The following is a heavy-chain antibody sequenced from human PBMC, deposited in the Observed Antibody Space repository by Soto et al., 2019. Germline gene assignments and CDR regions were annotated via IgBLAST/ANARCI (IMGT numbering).Heavy chain of an antibody. CDR2: ISSSSSTI. Sequence: GGSLRLSCAASGFPFSSYSMNWVRQAPGKGLEWVSYISSSSSTIYYADSVKGRFTISRDNAKNSLYLQMNSLRAEDTAVYYCARRPQTTYYYDSSGYLNWFDPWGQGTLVTVSS. D-gene: IGHD3-22*01. CDR1: GFPFSSYS. V-gene: IGHV3-48*01. CDR3: ARRPQTTYYYDSSGYLNWFDP. J-gene: IGHJ5*02.